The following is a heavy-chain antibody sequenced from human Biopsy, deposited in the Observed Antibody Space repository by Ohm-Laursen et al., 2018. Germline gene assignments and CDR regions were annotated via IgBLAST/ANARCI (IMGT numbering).Heavy chain of an antibody. J-gene: IGHJ1*01. CDR2: NIPVLGTG. D-gene: IGHD3-9*01. CDR3: ATKLTGYFHH. CDR1: AGTFSNYG. Sequence: SLVNVSCKAPAGTFSNYGVNWARQAPGQGLESLGGNIPVLGTGNYAQKFQDRVTVAADTSTSTATMELGSLRSDDTAMYYCATKLTGYFHHWGQGTLVIVSS. V-gene: IGHV1-69*06.